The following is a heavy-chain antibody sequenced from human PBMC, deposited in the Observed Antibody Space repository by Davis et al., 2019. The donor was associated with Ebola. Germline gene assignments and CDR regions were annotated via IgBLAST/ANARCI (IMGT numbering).Heavy chain of an antibody. Sequence: HTGGSLRLSCAASGFTFSSYWMSWVRQAPGKGLVWVSRINSDGSSTSYADSVKGRFTISRDNAKNTLYLQMNSLRAEDTAVYYCARGIPYCTGGVCYSLAGMDVWGQGTTVTVSS. V-gene: IGHV3-74*01. CDR3: ARGIPYCTGGVCYSLAGMDV. D-gene: IGHD2-8*02. CDR2: INSDGSST. CDR1: GFTFSSYW. J-gene: IGHJ6*02.